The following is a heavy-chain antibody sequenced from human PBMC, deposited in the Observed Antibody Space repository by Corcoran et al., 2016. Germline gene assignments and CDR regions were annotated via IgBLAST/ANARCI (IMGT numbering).Heavy chain of an antibody. CDR2: IKQDGSEK. CDR1: GFTFSSYW. D-gene: IGHD3-3*01. Sequence: EVQLVESGGGLVQPGGSLRLSCAASGFTFSSYWMSWVRQASGKGLEWVANIKQDGSEKYYVDSVKGRFTISRDNAKNSLYLQMNSLRAEDTAVYYCARKSLSYDFWSGYGTFDYWGQGTLVTVSS. V-gene: IGHV3-7*01. CDR3: ARKSLSYDFWSGYGTFDY. J-gene: IGHJ4*02.